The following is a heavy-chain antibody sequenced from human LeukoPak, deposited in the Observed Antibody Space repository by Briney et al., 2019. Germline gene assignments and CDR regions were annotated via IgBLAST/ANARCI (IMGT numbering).Heavy chain of an antibody. J-gene: IGHJ4*02. D-gene: IGHD6-6*01. CDR3: AKSGGGSSYYFDY. Sequence: GGSLRLSCAASGFTFSSYAMSWVRQAPGKGLEWVSAISGSGGSTYYADSVKGRFTIFRDNSKNTLYLQMNSLRAEDTAVYYCAKSGGGSSYYFDYWGQGTLVTVSS. V-gene: IGHV3-23*01. CDR2: ISGSGGST. CDR1: GFTFSSYA.